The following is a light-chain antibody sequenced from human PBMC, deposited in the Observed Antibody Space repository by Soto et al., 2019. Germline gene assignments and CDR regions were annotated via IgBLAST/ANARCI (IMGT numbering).Light chain of an antibody. V-gene: IGLV2-14*01. J-gene: IGLJ1*01. CDR2: EVS. CDR3: SSYTSSTTSV. CDR1: SSDVGGYNY. Sequence: VLTQPASVSGSPGQSITISCTGTSSDVGGYNYVSWYQQHPGKAPKLMIYEVSNRPSGVSNRFSGSKSGNTASLTISRLQAEDEADYYCSSYTSSTTSVFGTGTKVTVL.